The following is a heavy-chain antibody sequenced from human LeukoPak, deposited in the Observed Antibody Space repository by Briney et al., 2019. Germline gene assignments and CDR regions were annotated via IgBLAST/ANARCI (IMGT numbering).Heavy chain of an antibody. CDR2: IKPDSGDT. CDR1: GYTFSGYY. V-gene: IGHV1-2*02. Sequence: GASVKVSCKASGYTFSGYYIHWVRQAPGQGLEWMGLIKPDSGDTNYAQNFRGRVTMTRDTSITTAYMELNRLTSDDTAVYYCVRDRPHNWSDPWGQGTLVTVSS. CDR3: VRDRPHNWSDP. J-gene: IGHJ5*02.